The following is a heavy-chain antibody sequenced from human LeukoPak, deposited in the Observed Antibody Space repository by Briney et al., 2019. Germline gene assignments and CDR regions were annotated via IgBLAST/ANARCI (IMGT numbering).Heavy chain of an antibody. J-gene: IGHJ4*02. CDR1: GFTFSSYA. V-gene: IGHV3-23*01. CDR3: VKAIGRSGSYPYLFDY. D-gene: IGHD1-26*01. Sequence: GGSLRLSCAASGFTFSSYAMSWVRQAPGKGLEWVSAISGSGGSTYYTDSVKGRFTISRDNSKNTLYLQMNSLRAEDTAVYYCVKAIGRSGSYPYLFDYWGQGTLVTVSS. CDR2: ISGSGGST.